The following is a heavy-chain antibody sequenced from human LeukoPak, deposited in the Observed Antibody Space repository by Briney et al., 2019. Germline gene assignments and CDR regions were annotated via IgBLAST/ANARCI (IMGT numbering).Heavy chain of an antibody. D-gene: IGHD6-19*01. V-gene: IGHV5-51*01. J-gene: IGHJ4*02. Sequence: GESLQISCQGSGSRFTSYWVGWVRQLPGKGLEWMGIIYPGDSDTRYSPSFQGQVTISADKSISTAYLQWSSLKASDTAMYYCARLYAVAWSGIDYWGQGTLVTVSS. CDR3: ARLYAVAWSGIDY. CDR1: GSRFTSYW. CDR2: IYPGDSDT.